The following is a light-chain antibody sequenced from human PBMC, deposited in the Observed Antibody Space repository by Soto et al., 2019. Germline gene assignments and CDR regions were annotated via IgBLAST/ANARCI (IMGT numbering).Light chain of an antibody. J-gene: IGKJ2*01. CDR3: QQSYSTPYT. Sequence: SSLSASVGDRVTITCRASQSISSYLNWYQQKPGKAPKLLIYAASSLQSGVPSRFSGSGSGTDFTLTISSLQPEDFATYYCQQSYSTPYTFGQGIKVDIK. CDR2: AAS. V-gene: IGKV1-39*01. CDR1: QSISSY.